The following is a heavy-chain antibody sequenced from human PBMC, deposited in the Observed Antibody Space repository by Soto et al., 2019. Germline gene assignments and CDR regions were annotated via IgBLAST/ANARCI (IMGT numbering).Heavy chain of an antibody. CDR3: ARLPDLVHP. CDR1: GGSISSSSYY. V-gene: IGHV4-39*01. J-gene: IGHJ5*02. CDR2: IYYGGST. Sequence: QLQLQESGPGLVKPSETLSLNCTVSGGSISSSSYYWGWIRQPPGKGLEWIGTIYYGGSTYYNLSVKSRVTIFIDTSKNQFSLKLSAVTAADTAVYYCARLPDLVHPWGQGTLVTVSS.